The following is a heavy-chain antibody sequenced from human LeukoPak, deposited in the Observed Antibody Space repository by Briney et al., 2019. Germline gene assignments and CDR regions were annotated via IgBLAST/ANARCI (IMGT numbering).Heavy chain of an antibody. D-gene: IGHD3-22*01. V-gene: IGHV4-30-2*01. CDR2: IYHSGST. CDR1: GGSISSGGYY. J-gene: IGHJ4*02. CDR3: AVDWYYYDSSGYYFRDY. Sequence: RPSETLSLTCTVSGGSISSGGYYWSWIRQPPGKGLEWIGYIYHSGSTYYNPSLKSRVTISVDRSKNQFSLKLSSVTAADTAVYYCAVDWYYYDSSGYYFRDYWGQGTLVTVSS.